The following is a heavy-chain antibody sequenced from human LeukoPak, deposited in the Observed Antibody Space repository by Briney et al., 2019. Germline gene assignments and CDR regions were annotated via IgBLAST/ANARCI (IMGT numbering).Heavy chain of an antibody. CDR2: ISAYNGNT. CDR3: ARDYGDYHLRGYYGMDV. CDR1: GYTFTSYG. Sequence: GASVKVSCKASGYTFTSYGISWVRQAPGQGLEWMGWISAYNGNTNYAQKFQGRVTITADKSTSTAYMELSSLRSEDTAVYYCARDYGDYHLRGYYGMDVWGQGTTVTVSS. D-gene: IGHD4-17*01. J-gene: IGHJ6*02. V-gene: IGHV1-18*01.